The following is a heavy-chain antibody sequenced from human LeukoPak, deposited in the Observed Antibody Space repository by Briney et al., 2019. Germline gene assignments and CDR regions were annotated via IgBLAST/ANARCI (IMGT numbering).Heavy chain of an antibody. CDR1: GGSISSGDYY. D-gene: IGHD1-26*01. J-gene: IGHJ4*02. Sequence: SQTLSLTCTVSGGSISSGDYYWSWIRQPPGKGLEWIGYIYYSGSTYYNPSLKSRVTISVDTSKNQFSLKLSSVTATDTAVYYCARGDAAGATIFDYWGQGTLVTVSS. V-gene: IGHV4-30-4*01. CDR2: IYYSGST. CDR3: ARGDAAGATIFDY.